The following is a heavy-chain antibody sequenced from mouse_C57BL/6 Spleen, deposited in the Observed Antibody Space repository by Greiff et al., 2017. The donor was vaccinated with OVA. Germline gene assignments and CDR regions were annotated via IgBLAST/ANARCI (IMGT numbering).Heavy chain of an antibody. V-gene: IGHV5-17*01. J-gene: IGHJ2*01. CDR2: ISSGSSTI. Sequence: EVKLMESGGGLVKPGGSLKLSCAASGFTFSDYGMHWVRQAPEKGLEWVAYISSGSSTIYYADTVKGRFTISRDNAKNTLFLQMTSLRSEDTAMYYCANLYGSSSDYWGQGTTLTVSS. D-gene: IGHD1-1*01. CDR3: ANLYGSSSDY. CDR1: GFTFSDYG.